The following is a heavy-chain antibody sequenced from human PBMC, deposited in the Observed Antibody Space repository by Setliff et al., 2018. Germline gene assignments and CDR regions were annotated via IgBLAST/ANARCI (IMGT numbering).Heavy chain of an antibody. D-gene: IGHD3-22*01. Sequence: GGSLRLSCAASGFTFSGYYMQWVRQTPDKGLEWVTFRQPDGGNKYYKDSVKGRFTISRDDSKNTLYLQMISLRAEDTAVYYCVKDSSGYFFDYWGQGILVTVSS. CDR1: GFTFSGYY. CDR2: RQPDGGNK. J-gene: IGHJ4*02. V-gene: IGHV3-30*02. CDR3: VKDSSGYFFDY.